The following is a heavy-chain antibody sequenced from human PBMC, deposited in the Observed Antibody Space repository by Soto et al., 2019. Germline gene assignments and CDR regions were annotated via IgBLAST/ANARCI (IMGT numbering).Heavy chain of an antibody. J-gene: IGHJ6*04. D-gene: IGHD3-10*01. Sequence: SVKVSCKASGGTVSSYAISWVRQAPGQGLEWMGGIIPIFGTANYAQKFQGRVTITADESTSTAYMELSSLRSEDTAVYYCARGVGYGFGYGMDVWGKGTTVTVSS. CDR1: GGTVSSYA. V-gene: IGHV1-69*13. CDR3: ARGVGYGFGYGMDV. CDR2: IIPIFGTA.